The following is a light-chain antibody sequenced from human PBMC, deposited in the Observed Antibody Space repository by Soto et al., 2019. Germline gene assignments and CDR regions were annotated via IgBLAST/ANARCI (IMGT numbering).Light chain of an antibody. J-gene: IGKJ2*01. CDR3: QQYYSTPGT. CDR1: QSVLYSSNNKNY. CDR2: WAS. V-gene: IGKV4-1*01. Sequence: DIVMTQSPDSLAVSLGERATINCKSSQSVLYSSNNKNYLAWYQQKPGQPPKLLIYWASTLESGVPDRFSGSGSGIDFTLTISSLEAEDVAVYYCQQYYSTPGTFGQGTKLEIK.